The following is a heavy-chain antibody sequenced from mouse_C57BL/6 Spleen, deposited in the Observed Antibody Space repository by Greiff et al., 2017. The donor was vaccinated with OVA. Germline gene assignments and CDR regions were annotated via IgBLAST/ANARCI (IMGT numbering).Heavy chain of an antibody. Sequence: QVQLQQPGAELVKPGASVKMSCKASGYTFTSYWITWVKQKPGQGLEWIGDIYPGSGSTNYNEKFKSKATLTVDTSSSTAYMQLSSLTSEDSAVYYCARRSFDGWYFDVWGTGTTVTVSS. CDR3: ARRSFDGWYFDV. V-gene: IGHV1-55*01. CDR2: IYPGSGST. D-gene: IGHD2-3*01. CDR1: GYTFTSYW. J-gene: IGHJ1*03.